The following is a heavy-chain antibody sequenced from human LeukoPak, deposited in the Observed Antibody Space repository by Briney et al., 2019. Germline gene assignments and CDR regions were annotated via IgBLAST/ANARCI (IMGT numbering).Heavy chain of an antibody. CDR2: IYHNGIT. Sequence: SETLSLTCTVSGGSVSTTSYFWAWIRQPPGKGLEWIGNIYHNGITYYNVSLKSRLTMSVDPSKNQFSMKLSSVTAAATAVYFCARHGLIRNAFDIWGQGTMVTVSS. D-gene: IGHD3-22*01. J-gene: IGHJ3*02. CDR3: ARHGLIRNAFDI. V-gene: IGHV4-39*01. CDR1: GGSVSTTSYF.